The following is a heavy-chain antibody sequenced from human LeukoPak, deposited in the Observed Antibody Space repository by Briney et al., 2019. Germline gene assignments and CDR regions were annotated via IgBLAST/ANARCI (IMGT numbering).Heavy chain of an antibody. CDR3: TRNSGWYGLS. Sequence: GGSLRLSCTVSGFTLSSYEMSSIRQAPGTGLGWVSSIDYDGGSGHYADSVKGRFTISRDNSNNTLFLHLNSLRGEDTAVYYCTRNSGWYGLSWGQGTLVTVSS. CDR2: IDYDGGSG. CDR1: GFTLSSYE. V-gene: IGHV3-23*01. D-gene: IGHD6-19*01. J-gene: IGHJ1*01.